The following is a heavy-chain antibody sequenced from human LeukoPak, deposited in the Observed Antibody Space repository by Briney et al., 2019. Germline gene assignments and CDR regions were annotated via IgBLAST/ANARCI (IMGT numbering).Heavy chain of an antibody. D-gene: IGHD6-13*01. CDR2: IDHSGST. J-gene: IGHJ3*02. CDR3: ARSGQQLLFAFDI. Sequence: SETLSLTCTVSGASISSSTYYWGVIRQPPGKGLEWIGSIDHSGSTYYNPSLKSRVTISVDTSNNHFSLKLNSVTAADTAVYYCARSGQQLLFAFDIWGQGTMVSVSS. V-gene: IGHV4-39*02. CDR1: GASISSSTYY.